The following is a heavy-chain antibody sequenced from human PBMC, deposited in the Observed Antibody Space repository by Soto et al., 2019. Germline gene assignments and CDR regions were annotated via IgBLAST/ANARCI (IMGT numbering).Heavy chain of an antibody. J-gene: IGHJ4*02. Sequence: PSETLCLTGGVYGGSLRCYDWSGSRQRRGKGLEGRGEINHRGSTNYNPSLKSRVTISVDTSKNQFSLNLSSVTAADTAVYYCARGRNHYYDSSGYRRYFEYRGPGTLVPVS. V-gene: IGHV4-34*01. D-gene: IGHD3-22*01. CDR2: INHRGST. CDR1: GGSLRCYD. CDR3: ARGRNHYYDSSGYRRYFEY.